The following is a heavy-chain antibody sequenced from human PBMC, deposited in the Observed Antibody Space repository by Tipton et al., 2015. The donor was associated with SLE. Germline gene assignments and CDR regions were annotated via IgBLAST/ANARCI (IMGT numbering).Heavy chain of an antibody. D-gene: IGHD3-10*02. J-gene: IGHJ4*02. CDR1: GFTFSSYG. CDR2: IGSRVSII. V-gene: IGHV3-48*01. CDR3: AADVGGDSFSY. Sequence: SLRLSCAASGFTFSSYGMNWVRQAPGKGLEWVSYIGSRVSIIYYADSVKGRFTISRDNSKNTQYLHMNSLRAEDTAVYCCAADVGGDSFSYWGQGTLVAVSS.